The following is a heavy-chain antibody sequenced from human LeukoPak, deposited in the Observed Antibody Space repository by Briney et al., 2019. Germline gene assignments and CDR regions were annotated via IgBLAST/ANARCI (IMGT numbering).Heavy chain of an antibody. J-gene: IGHJ3*02. CDR1: GGSISSYY. CDR2: IYYSGST. Sequence: SETLSLTCTVSGGSISSYYWSWIRQPPGKGLEWSGYIYYSGSTNYNPSLKSRVTISVDTSKNQFSLKLSSVTAADTAVYYCATSYYYDFWSGYYSPAFDIWGQGTMVTVSS. V-gene: IGHV4-59*08. D-gene: IGHD3-3*01. CDR3: ATSYYYDFWSGYYSPAFDI.